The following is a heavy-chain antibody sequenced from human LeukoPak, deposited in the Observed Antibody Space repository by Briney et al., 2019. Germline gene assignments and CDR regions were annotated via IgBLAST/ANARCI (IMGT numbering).Heavy chain of an antibody. D-gene: IGHD6-19*01. CDR1: GGSISSGSYG. CDR2: IYTSGST. J-gene: IGHJ4*02. Sequence: PSETLSLTCTVSGGSISSGSYGWGWIRQPAGKGLEWIGRIYTSGSTNYNPSLKSLFTISVDTSKNQFSLNLSSVTAADTAVYYCARGSYSSGWMSSDYWGQGTLFTVSS. CDR3: ARGSYSSGWMSSDY. V-gene: IGHV4-61*02.